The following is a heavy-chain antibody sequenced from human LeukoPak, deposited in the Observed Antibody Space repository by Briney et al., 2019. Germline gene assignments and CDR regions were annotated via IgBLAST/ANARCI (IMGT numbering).Heavy chain of an antibody. CDR1: EFSFSSYG. CDR3: AKESQLSYSGTFYIDY. Sequence: SGGSLRLSCVASEFSFSSYGMNWVRRAPGKGLEWVGYIRYDGSNEYYADSVKGRFTISRDSSKNTLYLQMNSLTTEDTAVYYCAKESQLSYSGTFYIDYWGQGTLVTVSS. J-gene: IGHJ4*02. D-gene: IGHD1-26*01. CDR2: IRYDGSNE. V-gene: IGHV3-30*02.